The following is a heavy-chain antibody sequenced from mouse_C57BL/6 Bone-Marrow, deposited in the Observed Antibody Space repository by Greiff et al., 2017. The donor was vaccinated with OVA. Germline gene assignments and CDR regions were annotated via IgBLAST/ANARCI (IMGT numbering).Heavy chain of an antibody. CDR3: AMIYYGYYYAMDY. CDR2: INPGSGGT. Sequence: QVQLQQSGAELVRPGTSVKVSCKASGYAFTNYLIEWVKQRPGQGLEWIGVINPGSGGTNYNEKFKGKATLTADKSSSTAYMQLSSLTSEDSAVYFCAMIYYGYYYAMDYWGQGTSVTVSS. D-gene: IGHD2-2*01. V-gene: IGHV1-54*01. CDR1: GYAFTNYL. J-gene: IGHJ4*01.